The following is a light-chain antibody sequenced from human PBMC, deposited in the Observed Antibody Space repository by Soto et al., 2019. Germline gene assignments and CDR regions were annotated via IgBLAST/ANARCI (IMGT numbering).Light chain of an antibody. CDR1: SSDVGAYNY. J-gene: IGLJ1*01. CDR2: GVT. CDR3: FSHRGGDSHV. Sequence: QSVLTQPASVSGSPGQSITISCTGTSSDVGAYNYVSWYQQYPGKAPKLMIYGVTNRPSGVSNRFSGSKTVNTASLTISGLQAEDEADYYCFSHRGGDSHVFGTGTKVT. V-gene: IGLV2-14*01.